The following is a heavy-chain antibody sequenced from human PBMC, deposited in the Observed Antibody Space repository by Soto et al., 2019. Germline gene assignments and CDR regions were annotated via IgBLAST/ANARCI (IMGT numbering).Heavy chain of an antibody. D-gene: IGHD5-12*01. V-gene: IGHV4-59*01. Sequence: SETLSLTCTVSGGSISSYYWSWIRQPPGKGLEWIGYIYYSGSTNYNPSLKSRVTISVDTSKNQFSLKLSSVTAADTAVYYCARAGGYSGYVDFDYWGQGTLVTV. CDR1: GGSISSYY. J-gene: IGHJ4*02. CDR3: ARAGGYSGYVDFDY. CDR2: IYYSGST.